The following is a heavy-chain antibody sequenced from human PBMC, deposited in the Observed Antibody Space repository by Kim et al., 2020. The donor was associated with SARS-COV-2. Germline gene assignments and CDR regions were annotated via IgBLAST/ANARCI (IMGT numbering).Heavy chain of an antibody. Sequence: ASVKVSCKASGYTFTSYAMHWVRQAPGQRLEWMGWINAGNGNTKYSQKFQGRVTITRDTSASTAYMELSSLRSEDTAVYYCARDLMAARPWHYYYGMDVWGQGTTVTVSS. CDR1: GYTFTSYA. V-gene: IGHV1-3*01. J-gene: IGHJ6*02. CDR2: INAGNGNT. D-gene: IGHD6-6*01. CDR3: ARDLMAARPWHYYYGMDV.